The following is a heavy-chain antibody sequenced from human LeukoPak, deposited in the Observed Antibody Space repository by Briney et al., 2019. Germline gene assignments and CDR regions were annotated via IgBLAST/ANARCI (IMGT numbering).Heavy chain of an antibody. J-gene: IGHJ4*02. CDR1: GFTFSSHD. CDR3: ARGWVLRYFDWLFPSFDY. D-gene: IGHD3-9*01. V-gene: IGHV3-7*01. Sequence: GGSLRLSCAASGFTFSSHDMHWVRQAPGKGLEWVANINQDGSEKYYLDSVRGRFTISRDAAKHFLYLQRTIMSAEAAAEYCCARGWVLRYFDWLFPSFDYCGQGTLVTVSS. CDR2: INQDGSEK.